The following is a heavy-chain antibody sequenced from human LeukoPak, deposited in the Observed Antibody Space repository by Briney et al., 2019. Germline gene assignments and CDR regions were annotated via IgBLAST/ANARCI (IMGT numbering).Heavy chain of an antibody. CDR2: IRSKAYGGTT. CDR3: TRSDCSSTSCYYSSSSDY. Sequence: GRSLRLSCTASGFPLGDYAMSWVRQAPGKGLEWVGFIRSKAYGGTTEYAASVKGRFTISRDDSKSIAYLQMNSLKTEETAVYYCTRSDCSSTSCYYSSSSDYWGQGTLVTVSS. CDR1: GFPLGDYA. V-gene: IGHV3-49*04. D-gene: IGHD2-2*01. J-gene: IGHJ4*02.